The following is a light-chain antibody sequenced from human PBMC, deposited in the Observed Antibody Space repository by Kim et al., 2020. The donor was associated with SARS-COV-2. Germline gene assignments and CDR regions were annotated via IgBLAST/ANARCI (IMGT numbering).Light chain of an antibody. CDR3: QVWVNRIVI. CDR1: SIGSIN. V-gene: IGLV3-9*01. J-gene: IGLJ2*01. Sequence: SYELTQPLSVSVAPGQTAKITCGGNSIGSINVHWYQQKPGQAPILVIYRNRNRPSGIPERFSGSNSGNTATLTISRAQAGDEADYYCQVWVNRIVIFGGGTQLTVL. CDR2: RNR.